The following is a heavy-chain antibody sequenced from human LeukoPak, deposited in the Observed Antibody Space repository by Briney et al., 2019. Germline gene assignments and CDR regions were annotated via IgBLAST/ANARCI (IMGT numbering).Heavy chain of an antibody. J-gene: IGHJ4*02. CDR3: ARGYYDFWSGYYTDFDY. V-gene: IGHV3-48*01. CDR2: ISSSSSTI. Sequence: PGGSLRLSCAASGFTFSSYSMNWVRQAPGKGLEWVSYISSSSSTIYYADSVKGRFTISRDNAKNSLCLQMNSLRAEDTAVHYCARGYYDFWSGYYTDFDYWGQGTLVTVSS. CDR1: GFTFSSYS. D-gene: IGHD3-3*01.